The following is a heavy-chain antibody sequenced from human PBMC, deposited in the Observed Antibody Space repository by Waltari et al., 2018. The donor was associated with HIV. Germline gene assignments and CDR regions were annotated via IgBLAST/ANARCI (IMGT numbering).Heavy chain of an antibody. D-gene: IGHD3-3*01. CDR3: ARDCCDFWSGYSRHYYYGMDV. Sequence: QVQLQESGPGLVKPSQPLSLTCTVSGGSISSGDYYWSWTRTPPGKGLEWIGYIYYSGSTYYNPSLKSRVTISVDTSKNQFSLKLSSVTAADTAVYYCARDCCDFWSGYSRHYYYGMDVWGQGTTVTVSS. CDR2: IYYSGST. V-gene: IGHV4-30-4*01. J-gene: IGHJ6*02. CDR1: GGSISSGDYY.